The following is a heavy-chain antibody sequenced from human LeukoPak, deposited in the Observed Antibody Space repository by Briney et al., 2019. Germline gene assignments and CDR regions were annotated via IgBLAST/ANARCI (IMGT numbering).Heavy chain of an antibody. D-gene: IGHD6-13*01. V-gene: IGHV1-18*04. Sequence: ASVKVSCKASGYTFTGYYIHWVRQAPGQGLEWMGWISAYNGNTNYAQKLQGRVTMTTDTSTSTAYMELRSLRSDDTAVYYCARAGIAAAASYNWFDPWGQGTLVTVSS. J-gene: IGHJ5*02. CDR1: GYTFTGYY. CDR2: ISAYNGNT. CDR3: ARAGIAAAASYNWFDP.